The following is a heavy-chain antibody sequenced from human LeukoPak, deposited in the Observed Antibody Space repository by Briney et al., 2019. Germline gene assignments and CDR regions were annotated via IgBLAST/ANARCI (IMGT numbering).Heavy chain of an antibody. CDR3: ARDYHYYMDV. J-gene: IGHJ6*03. Sequence: ASVKVSCKASGYTFTGYYMHWVRQAPGQGLEWMGWISAYNGNTNYAQKLQGRVTMTTDTSTSTAYMELRSLRSDDTAVYYCARDYHYYMDVWGKGTTVTVSS. CDR1: GYTFTGYY. CDR2: ISAYNGNT. V-gene: IGHV1-18*04.